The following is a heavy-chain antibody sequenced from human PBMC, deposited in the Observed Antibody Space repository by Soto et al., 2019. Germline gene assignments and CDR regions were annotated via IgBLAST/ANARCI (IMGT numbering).Heavy chain of an antibody. J-gene: IGHJ4*02. V-gene: IGHV4-59*08. D-gene: IGHD3-10*01. Sequence: SETLSLTCTVSGDSISSDYWTWVRQPPGKGLEWIGYIYYSGSTNYNPSLKSRVTISVDTSKNQFSLKLSSVTAADTAVYYCASEVRGVPYWGQGTLVTVSS. CDR2: IYYSGST. CDR1: GDSISSDY. CDR3: ASEVRGVPY.